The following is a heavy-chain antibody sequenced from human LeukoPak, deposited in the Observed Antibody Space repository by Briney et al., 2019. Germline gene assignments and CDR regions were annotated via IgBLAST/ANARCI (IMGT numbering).Heavy chain of an antibody. V-gene: IGHV3-7*01. CDR1: GFTFSGYW. CDR2: IKGDESKK. D-gene: IGHD3-10*01. Sequence: HTGGSLRLSCAASGFTFSGYWMTWVRQAPGKGLEWVANIKGDESKKYYVDSVKGRFTISRDNAKNSLYLQMNSLRAEDTAVYYCARDSNPRGGYDAFDFWCQGTLVTVSS. CDR3: ARDSNPRGGYDAFDF. J-gene: IGHJ3*01.